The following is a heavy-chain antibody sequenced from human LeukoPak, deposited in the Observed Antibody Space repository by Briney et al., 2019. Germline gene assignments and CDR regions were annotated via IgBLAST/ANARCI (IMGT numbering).Heavy chain of an antibody. CDR1: GYTFTTYS. CDR3: ALITYCTTVTCYFFDW. CDR2: ISTYNGDT. V-gene: IGHV1-18*01. Sequence: ASVKVSCMASGYTFTTYSMSWVRQAPGQGLEWMGWISTYNGDTNYAQKFQGRVTMAADTSTSTAYMELRSLRSDDTAVYYCALITYCTTVTCYFFDWWGQGTQVTVSS. J-gene: IGHJ4*02. D-gene: IGHD2-8*01.